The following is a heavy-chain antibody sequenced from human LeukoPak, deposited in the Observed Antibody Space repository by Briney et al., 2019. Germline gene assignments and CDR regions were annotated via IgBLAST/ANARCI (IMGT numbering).Heavy chain of an antibody. V-gene: IGHV4-59*01. J-gene: IGHJ5*02. CDR1: GGSISSYY. CDR2: IHSSGTT. Sequence: PSETLSLTCPVSGGSISSYYWNWIRQPPGKGLEWIGYIHSSGTTRYNASLKSRVTISLDTSKNQFSLKLSSVTAADTAVYYCARRIWPWGQGTLVTVSS. CDR3: ARRIWP.